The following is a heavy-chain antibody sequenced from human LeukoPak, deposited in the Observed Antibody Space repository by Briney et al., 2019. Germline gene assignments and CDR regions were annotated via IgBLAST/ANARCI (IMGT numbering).Heavy chain of an antibody. V-gene: IGHV3-23*01. CDR2: ISGSGGTT. J-gene: IGHJ5*02. Sequence: PGGSLRLSCAASGFTFSRYAMTWVRQAPGKGLEWVSTISGSGGTTNYADSVKGRFTISRDNSKNTLYLHMNGPRVEDTAVYYCVIRGSSGYLGTWGQGTLVTVSS. CDR3: VIRGSSGYLGT. D-gene: IGHD3-22*01. CDR1: GFTFSRYA.